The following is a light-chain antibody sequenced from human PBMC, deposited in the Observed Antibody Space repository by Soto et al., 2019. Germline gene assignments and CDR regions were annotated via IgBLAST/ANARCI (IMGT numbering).Light chain of an antibody. J-gene: IGLJ1*01. CDR3: CTYAGSYTYV. Sequence: QSALTQPGSVSGSPGQSVTISCTGTHSDVGGYTSVSWYQQHPGRAPKLMISAVNKRPSVVPDRFSGSKSVNTASLTISGLQAEDEADYFCCTYAGSYTYVFGSGTKVTVL. CDR2: AVN. CDR1: HSDVGGYTS. V-gene: IGLV2-11*01.